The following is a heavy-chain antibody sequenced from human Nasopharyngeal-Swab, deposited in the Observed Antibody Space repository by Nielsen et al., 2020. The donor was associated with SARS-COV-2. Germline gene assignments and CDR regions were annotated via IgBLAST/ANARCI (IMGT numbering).Heavy chain of an antibody. J-gene: IGHJ6*03. V-gene: IGHV3-48*01. CDR1: EVTFSSYS. Sequence: GGSLRLSCAASEVTFSSYSMNWVRQAQGKGLEGVSNISSSSSTIDYADSVKGRFTISRDNAKNSLYLQMNSLRAEDTAVYYCARGGADCSSTSCYVSYYYYYMDVWGKGTTVTVSS. CDR3: ARGGADCSSTSCYVSYYYYYMDV. D-gene: IGHD2-2*01. CDR2: ISSSSSTI.